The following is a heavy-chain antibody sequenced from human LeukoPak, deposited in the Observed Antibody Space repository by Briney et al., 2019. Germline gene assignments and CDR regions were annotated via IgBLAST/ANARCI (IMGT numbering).Heavy chain of an antibody. CDR3: ARDGGGGDY. CDR2: IYYSGST. CDR1: GASISSGDYY. Sequence: PSETLSLTCTVPGASISSGDYYWSWIRQPPGKGLEWIGYIYYSGSTYYNPSLKSRVTISVDTSKNQFSLKLSSVTAADTAVYYCARDGGGGDYWGQGTLVTVSS. J-gene: IGHJ4*02. D-gene: IGHD3-16*01. V-gene: IGHV4-30-4*01.